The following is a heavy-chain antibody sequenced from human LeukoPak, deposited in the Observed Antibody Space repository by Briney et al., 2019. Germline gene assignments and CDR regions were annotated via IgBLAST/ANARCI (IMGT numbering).Heavy chain of an antibody. CDR3: VNGGSYLTK. CDR1: GGSISSY. D-gene: IGHD3-10*01. V-gene: IGHV4-59*01. CDR2: IYFTGTT. Sequence: SETLSLTRTVSGGSISSYWSWIRQSPGKGLEWIGYIYFTGTTNYNPSLKSRLTISIDTSRNQFSLKLSSATAADTAIYYCVNGGSYLTKWGQGTLVTVSS. J-gene: IGHJ4*02.